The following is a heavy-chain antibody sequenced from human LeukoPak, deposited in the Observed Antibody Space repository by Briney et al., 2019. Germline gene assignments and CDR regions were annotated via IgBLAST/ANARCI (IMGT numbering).Heavy chain of an antibody. CDR1: GFTVSSNY. Sequence: GGSLRLSCAASGFTVSSNYMSWVRQAPGKGLEWVSVIYSGGSTYYADSVKGRFTISRDNAKNSLYLQMNSLRAEDTAVYYCARGGAIVVVITRGNSNWFDPWGQGTLVTVSS. CDR2: IYSGGST. CDR3: ARGGAIVVVITRGNSNWFDP. D-gene: IGHD3-22*01. J-gene: IGHJ5*02. V-gene: IGHV3-53*01.